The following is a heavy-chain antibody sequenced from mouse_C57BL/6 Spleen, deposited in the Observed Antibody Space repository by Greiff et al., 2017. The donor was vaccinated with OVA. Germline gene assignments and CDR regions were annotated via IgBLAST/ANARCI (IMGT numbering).Heavy chain of an antibody. CDR2: ISYVGRN. CDR1: GYSITSGYY. CDR3: ARIITTDAMDY. V-gene: IGHV3-6*01. D-gene: IGHD1-1*01. J-gene: IGHJ4*01. Sequence: VQLKESGPGLVKPSQSLSLTCSVTGYSITSGYYWNWIRQFTGNKLEWMGYISYVGRNNYNPSIQNRISITRDTSKNQLFLKLNSVTTEDTATYYCARIITTDAMDYWRQGTSVTVSS.